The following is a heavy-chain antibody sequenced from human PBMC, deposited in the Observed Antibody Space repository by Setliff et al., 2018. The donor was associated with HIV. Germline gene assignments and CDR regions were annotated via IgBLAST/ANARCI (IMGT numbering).Heavy chain of an antibody. V-gene: IGHV4-61*09. CDR1: GGSISSGSYY. Sequence: SETLSLTCTVSGGSISSGSYYWSWMRQPAGKGLEWVGHIYTSGSTNYNPSLKSRVTISVDTSNNQFSLKLSSVTAADTAVYYCAGGDLYGDYAFSYWGQGTLVTVSS. CDR2: IYTSGST. J-gene: IGHJ4*02. D-gene: IGHD4-17*01. CDR3: AGGDLYGDYAFSY.